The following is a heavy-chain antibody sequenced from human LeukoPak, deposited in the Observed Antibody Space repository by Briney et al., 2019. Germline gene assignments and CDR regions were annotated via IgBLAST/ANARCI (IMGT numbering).Heavy chain of an antibody. CDR2: ISSSSSTI. CDR3: ARSSGYYSDAFVI. Sequence: GGSLRLSCAASGVTLSSYAMSWARQAPGKGLEWVSYISSSSSTIYYADSVKGRFTISRDNAKNSLYLQMNSLRDEDTAVYYCARSSGYYSDAFVIWGQGTMVTVSS. D-gene: IGHD3-22*01. CDR1: GVTLSSYA. J-gene: IGHJ3*02. V-gene: IGHV3-48*02.